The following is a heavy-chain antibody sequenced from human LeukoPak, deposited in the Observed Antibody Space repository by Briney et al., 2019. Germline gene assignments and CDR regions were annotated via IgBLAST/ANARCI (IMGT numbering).Heavy chain of an antibody. Sequence: GRSLRLSCTASGFTFSGYGMHWVRQAPGKGLEWVAVIWFDGSNKYYADSVKGRLTISRDNSKSTLYLQMNSLRAEDTAVYYCAKAVTATGHYYFGMDVWGQGTTVTVSS. J-gene: IGHJ6*02. V-gene: IGHV3-33*06. D-gene: IGHD2-21*02. CDR2: IWFDGSNK. CDR3: AKAVTATGHYYFGMDV. CDR1: GFTFSGYG.